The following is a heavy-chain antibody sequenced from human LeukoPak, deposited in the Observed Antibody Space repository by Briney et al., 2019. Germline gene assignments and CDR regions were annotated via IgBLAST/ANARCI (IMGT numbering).Heavy chain of an antibody. Sequence: GGSLRLSCAASGFTFDDYAMHWVRQAPGKGLEWVSGISWNSGSIGYADSVKGRFTISRDNAKNSLYLQMHSLRAEDTALYYCAKDFTVTTLWYGMDVWGQGTTVTVSS. CDR2: ISWNSGSI. D-gene: IGHD4-17*01. V-gene: IGHV3-9*01. CDR3: AKDFTVTTLWYGMDV. CDR1: GFTFDDYA. J-gene: IGHJ6*02.